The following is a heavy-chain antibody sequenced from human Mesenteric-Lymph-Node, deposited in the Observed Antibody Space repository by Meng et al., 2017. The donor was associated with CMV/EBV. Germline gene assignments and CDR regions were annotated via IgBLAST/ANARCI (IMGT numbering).Heavy chain of an antibody. V-gene: IGHV3-20*01. CDR1: GFTLTNSA. J-gene: IGHJ4*02. CDR3: VRGTASRPGYFDY. Sequence: GGSLRLSCGASGFTLTNSAMSWVRQAPGKGLEWVSGINWNEGSTGYADAVKGRFTISRDNAKNSLYLQMNNLTADDTGVYHCVRGTASRPGYFDYWSQGTLVTVSS. CDR2: INWNEGST. D-gene: IGHD5-18*01.